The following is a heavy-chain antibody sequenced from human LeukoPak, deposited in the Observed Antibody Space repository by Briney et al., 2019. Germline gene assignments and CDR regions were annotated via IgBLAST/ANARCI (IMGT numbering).Heavy chain of an antibody. J-gene: IGHJ6*02. CDR3: AKEGYCSSTSCLDADYYYYYGMDV. V-gene: IGHV3-23*01. Sequence: GSLRLSCAASGFTFNTYAMSWVRQAPWERLQWVSGISDSGGNTYYADSVKARFTISRDNSMNTLYLQMNSLRAEDTAVYYCAKEGYCSSTSCLDADYYYYYGMDVWGQGTTVTVSS. CDR1: GFTFNTYA. D-gene: IGHD2-2*01. CDR2: ISDSGGNT.